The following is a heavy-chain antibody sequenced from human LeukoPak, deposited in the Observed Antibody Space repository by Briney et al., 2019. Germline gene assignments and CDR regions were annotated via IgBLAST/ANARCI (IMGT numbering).Heavy chain of an antibody. D-gene: IGHD6-13*01. J-gene: IGHJ5*02. V-gene: IGHV1-69*13. Sequence: VASVRVSCKASGGTFRSYGISWVPQAPGQGLEWMGGIIPIFGTANYAQKFQGRVTITADESTSTAYMELSSLRSEDTAVYYCARQQQLVRYWFDPWGQGTLVTVSS. CDR1: GGTFRSYG. CDR3: ARQQQLVRYWFDP. CDR2: IIPIFGTA.